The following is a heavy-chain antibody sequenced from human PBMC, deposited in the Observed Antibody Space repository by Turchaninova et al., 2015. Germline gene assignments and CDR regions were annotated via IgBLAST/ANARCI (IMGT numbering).Heavy chain of an antibody. J-gene: IGHJ4*02. D-gene: IGHD1-26*01. Sequence: VHTGSPRILSWAALEVPVSTYRMTRVPQAPGNGLRWVAVISYDGSNKCYEDAVRGRITIARDNSKETLYLQIDSLRAEDTAVYYCVRAEGTWELVGHFDYWGQGTLVTASS. CDR2: ISYDGSNK. CDR3: VRAEGTWELVGHFDY. CDR1: EVPVSTYR. V-gene: IGHV3-30*12.